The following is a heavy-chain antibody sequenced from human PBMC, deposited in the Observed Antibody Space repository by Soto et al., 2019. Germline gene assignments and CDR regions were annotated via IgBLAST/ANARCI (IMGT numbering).Heavy chain of an antibody. Sequence: QVQLQQSGAGLLKPSETLSLTCAVYGGPFSGYYWSWIRQPPGKGLEWIGEINHSGSTNYNPSLKSRVTMSVDTSESHFSLKVSSVTAADTAVYYCARRPYYCSGNYYGRSSGMDVWGQGTTVTVSS. V-gene: IGHV4-34*02. D-gene: IGHD3-10*01. J-gene: IGHJ6*02. CDR2: INHSGST. CDR3: ARRPYYCSGNYYGRSSGMDV. CDR1: GGPFSGYY.